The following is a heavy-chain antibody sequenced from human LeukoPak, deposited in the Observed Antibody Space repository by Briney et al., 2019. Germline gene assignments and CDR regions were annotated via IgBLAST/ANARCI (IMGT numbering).Heavy chain of an antibody. J-gene: IGHJ5*02. CDR3: ARHLWYCSSTSCNPGTKYNWFDP. CDR2: IYPGDSDT. V-gene: IGHV5-51*01. D-gene: IGHD2-2*01. Sequence: GESLKISCKGSGFSFTSYWIGRVRQMPGNGLEWMGIIYPGDSDTRYSPSFQGQVTISADKSISTAYLQRSSLKASDTAMYYCARHLWYCSSTSCNPGTKYNWFDPCGQGTLVTVSS. CDR1: GFSFTSYW.